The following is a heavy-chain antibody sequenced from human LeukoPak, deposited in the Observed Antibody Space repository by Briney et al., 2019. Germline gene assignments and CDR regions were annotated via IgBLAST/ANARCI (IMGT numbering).Heavy chain of an antibody. J-gene: IGHJ4*02. D-gene: IGHD3-22*01. Sequence: PSETLSLTCTVSGGSISSYYWSWIRQPPGKGLEWIGYIYYSGSTNYNPSPKSRVTISVDTSKNQFSLKLSSATAADTAVYYCARVPSSGYFDYWGQGTLVTVSS. CDR3: ARVPSSGYFDY. CDR2: IYYSGST. V-gene: IGHV4-59*01. CDR1: GGSISSYY.